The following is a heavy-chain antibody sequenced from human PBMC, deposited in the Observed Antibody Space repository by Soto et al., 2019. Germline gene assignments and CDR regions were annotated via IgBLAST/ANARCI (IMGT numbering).Heavy chain of an antibody. CDR3: VRDKDDSSGYFSG. CDR2: IIPILGSA. J-gene: IGHJ4*02. V-gene: IGHV1-69*12. CDR1: GGTFSIYG. D-gene: IGHD3-22*01. Sequence: QVQLEQSGTEVKKPGSSVKVSCRSSGGTFSIYGFSWVRQAPGQGLEWMGGIIPILGSAQYAQRFQGRVTINADESTSTVYMQLNSLTSEDTAIYFCVRDKDDSSGYFSGWGQGTLVTVSS.